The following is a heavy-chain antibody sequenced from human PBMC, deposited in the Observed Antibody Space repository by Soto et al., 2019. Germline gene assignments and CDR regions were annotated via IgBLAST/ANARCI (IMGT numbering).Heavy chain of an antibody. D-gene: IGHD3-10*01. CDR3: AKDTYYYGSESYPAFDI. V-gene: IGHV3-23*01. CDR2: ISGSGGST. CDR1: GFTFSSYA. J-gene: IGHJ3*02. Sequence: GGSLRLSCAASGFTFSSYAMSWVRQAPGKGLEWVSAISGSGGSTYYADSVKGRFTISRDNSKNTLYLQMNSLRAEDTAVYYCAKDTYYYGSESYPAFDIWGQGTMVTVSS.